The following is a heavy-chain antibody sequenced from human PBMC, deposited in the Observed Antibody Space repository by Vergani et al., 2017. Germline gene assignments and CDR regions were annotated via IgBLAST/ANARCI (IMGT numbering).Heavy chain of an antibody. V-gene: IGHV1-46*03. Sequence: QVQLVQSGAEVKKPGASVKVSCKASGYTFTSYYMHWVRQAPGQGLEWMGIINPSGGSTSYAQKFQGRVTMTRDTSTSTVYMELSSLRSEDTAVYYCARGDYAKGGYYYYYGMDVWGQGTTATVSS. J-gene: IGHJ6*02. CDR3: ARGDYAKGGYYYYYGMDV. D-gene: IGHD4-17*01. CDR1: GYTFTSYY. CDR2: INPSGGST.